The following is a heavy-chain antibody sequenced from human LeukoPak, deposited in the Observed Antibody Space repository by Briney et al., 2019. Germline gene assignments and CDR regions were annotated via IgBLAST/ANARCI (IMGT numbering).Heavy chain of an antibody. CDR1: GYTFTGYY. Sequence: ASVKVSCKASGYTFTGYYMHWVRQAPGQGLKWMGWINPNSGGTNYAQKFQGRVTMTRDTSISTAYMELSRPRSDDTAVYYCARDRFSWAAAGRGAFDYWGQGTLVTVSS. D-gene: IGHD6-13*01. CDR2: INPNSGGT. CDR3: ARDRFSWAAAGRGAFDY. J-gene: IGHJ4*02. V-gene: IGHV1-2*02.